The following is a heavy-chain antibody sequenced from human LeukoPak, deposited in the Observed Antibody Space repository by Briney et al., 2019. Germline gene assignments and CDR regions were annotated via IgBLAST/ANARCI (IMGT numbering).Heavy chain of an antibody. CDR3: AREVGLWFGEPLDAFDI. J-gene: IGHJ3*02. CDR2: IYYSGST. V-gene: IGHV4-59*01. D-gene: IGHD3-10*01. CDR1: GGSISSYY. Sequence: SETLSLTCTVSGGSISSYYWSWIRQPPGKGLEWIGYIYYSGSTNYNPSLKSRVTISVDTSKNQFSLRLSSVTAADTAVYYCAREVGLWFGEPLDAFDIWGQGTMVTVSS.